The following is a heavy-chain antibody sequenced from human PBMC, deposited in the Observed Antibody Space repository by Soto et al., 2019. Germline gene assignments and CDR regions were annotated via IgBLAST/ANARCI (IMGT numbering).Heavy chain of an antibody. J-gene: IGHJ4*02. V-gene: IGHV1-46*01. CDR2: INPSGGST. CDR3: ASSYCSGGSCPLDY. D-gene: IGHD2-15*01. CDR1: GYTYSSYY. Sequence: VKVSCKASGYTYSSYYIDWVRQAPGQGLEWMGIINPSGGSTSYAQKFQGRVTMTRDTSTSTVYMELSSLRSEDTAVYYCASSYCSGGSCPLDYWGKGTLVTVS.